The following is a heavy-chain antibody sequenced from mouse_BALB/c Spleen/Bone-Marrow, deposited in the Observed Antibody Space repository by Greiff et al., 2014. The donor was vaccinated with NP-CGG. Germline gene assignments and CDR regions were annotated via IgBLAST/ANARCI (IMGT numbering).Heavy chain of an antibody. D-gene: IGHD1-1*01. V-gene: IGHV1S22*01. J-gene: IGHJ2*01. CDR2: IYPGSGST. CDR3: TRDYDWVPDY. Sequence: LQQSGSELVRPGASVKLSCKASGYTFTSYWMHWVKQRPGQGLEWIGNIYPGSGSTNYDEKFKSKATLTVDTSSSTAYMQLSSLTSEDSAVYYCTRDYDWVPDYWGQGTTLIVSS. CDR1: GYTFTSYW.